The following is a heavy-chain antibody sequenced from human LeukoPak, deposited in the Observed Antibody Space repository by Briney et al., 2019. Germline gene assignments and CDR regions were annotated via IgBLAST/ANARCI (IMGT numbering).Heavy chain of an antibody. CDR1: GFIFSDYY. CDR3: VRGGRGERPNY. D-gene: IGHD3-16*01. J-gene: IGHJ4*02. CDR2: ISSGGSTI. Sequence: GGSLRLSCAASGFIFSDYYMSWIRQAPAKGLEWVSYISSGGSTIYYADSVKGRFTISRDNAKNSLYLQMNSLRVEDTAMYYCVRGGRGERPNYWGQGTLVTVSS. V-gene: IGHV3-11*04.